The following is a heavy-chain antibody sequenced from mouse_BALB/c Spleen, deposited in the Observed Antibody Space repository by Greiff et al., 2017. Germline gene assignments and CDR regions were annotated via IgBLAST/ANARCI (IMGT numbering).Heavy chain of an antibody. CDR2: ISSGGST. D-gene: IGHD1-2*01. CDR3: ARALLRLPYFDY. CDR1: GFTFSRYA. V-gene: IGHV5-6-5*01. Sequence: EVQLVESGGGLVKPGGSLKLSCAASGFTFSRYAMSWVRQTPEKRLEWVASISSGGSTYYPDSVKGRFTISRDNARNILYLQMSSLRSEDTAMYYCARALLRLPYFDYWGQGTTLTVSS. J-gene: IGHJ2*01.